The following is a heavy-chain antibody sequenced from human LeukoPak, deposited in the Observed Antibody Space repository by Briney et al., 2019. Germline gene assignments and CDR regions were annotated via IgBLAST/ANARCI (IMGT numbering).Heavy chain of an antibody. V-gene: IGHV3-74*01. D-gene: IGHD2-8*01. CDR3: GVGYCSDGVCYIDY. J-gene: IGHJ4*02. CDR1: GFTFSSYW. CDR2: INSDGSST. Sequence: GGSLRLSCAASGFTFSSYWMHWVRQAPGKGLVWVSRINSDGSSTSYADSVKGRFTISRDNAKNTLYLQMNSLRAEDTAVYYCGVGYCSDGVCYIDYWGQGTLVTVSS.